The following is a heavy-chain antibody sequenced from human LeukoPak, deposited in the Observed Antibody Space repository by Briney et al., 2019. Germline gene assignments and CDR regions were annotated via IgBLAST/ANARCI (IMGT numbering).Heavy chain of an antibody. Sequence: SETLSLTCAVYGGSFSGYYWSWIRQPPGKGLEWIGEINHSGSTNYNPSLKSRVTISVDTSKNQFSLKLSSVTAADTAVYYCASLGSSTRYYYYYGMDVWGQGTTVTVSS. D-gene: IGHD6-13*01. CDR3: ASLGSSTRYYYYYGMDV. CDR1: GGSFSGYY. J-gene: IGHJ6*02. CDR2: INHSGST. V-gene: IGHV4-34*01.